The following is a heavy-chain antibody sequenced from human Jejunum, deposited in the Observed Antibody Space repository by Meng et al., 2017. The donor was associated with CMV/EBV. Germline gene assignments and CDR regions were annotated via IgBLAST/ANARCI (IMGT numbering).Heavy chain of an antibody. CDR2: IHHSGSA. Sequence: QVQLPGSGPGLVKPSQTLSLTCTVSGGSMSSGNYYWSWIRQPPGKGLEWIGYIHHSGSAYYNPSLKSRVSISVDTSKNQFSLNLNSMTAADTAVYYCASFDHIPRRNYFDYWGQGTLVTVSS. CDR1: GGSMSSGNYY. CDR3: ASFDHIPRRNYFDY. J-gene: IGHJ4*02. D-gene: IGHD2-21*01. V-gene: IGHV4-30-4*01.